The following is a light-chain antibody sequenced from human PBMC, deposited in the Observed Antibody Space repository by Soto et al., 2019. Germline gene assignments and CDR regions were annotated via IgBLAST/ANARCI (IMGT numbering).Light chain of an antibody. V-gene: IGKV3-20*01. CDR1: QSISSSY. CDR2: GAS. Sequence: EIVLTQSPGTLSVSPGERDTLTCRASQSISSSYLAWYQQKPGQAPRLLIYGASSRAAGIPDRFSGSGSGTDFTLTISRLEPEDFALYYCQQYGSSPWTFGQGTKVDIK. J-gene: IGKJ1*01. CDR3: QQYGSSPWT.